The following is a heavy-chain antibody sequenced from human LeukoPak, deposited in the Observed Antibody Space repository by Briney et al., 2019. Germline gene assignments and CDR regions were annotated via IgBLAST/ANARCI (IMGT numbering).Heavy chain of an antibody. CDR3: AELGITMIGGV. J-gene: IGHJ6*04. CDR1: GGSISTSSYY. V-gene: IGHV4-39*07. D-gene: IGHD3-10*02. CDR2: IYYSGST. Sequence: SETLSLTCTVSGGSISTSSYYWGWIRQPPGKGLECIGNIYYSGSTYYNPSLKSRVTISVDTSKNQFSLKLSSVTAADTAVYYCAELGITMIGGVWGKGTTVTISS.